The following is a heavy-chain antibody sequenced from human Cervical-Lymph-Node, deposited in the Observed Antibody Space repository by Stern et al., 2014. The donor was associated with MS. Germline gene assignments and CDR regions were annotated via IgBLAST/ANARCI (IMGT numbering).Heavy chain of an antibody. D-gene: IGHD3-16*01. CDR2: VVGDGTTP. CDR3: AREWGGGLAS. CDR1: GFTVSNSY. V-gene: IGHV3-74*03. J-gene: IGHJ4*02. Sequence: EVQLVESGGGLVQPGGSLRLSCAASGFTVSNSYMQWVRQAPGKGLVWVSRVVGDGTTPSYADSVQGRFAISRDSAKNTLYLQMNNLRAEDTAVYYCAREWGGGLASWGQGTLVTVSP.